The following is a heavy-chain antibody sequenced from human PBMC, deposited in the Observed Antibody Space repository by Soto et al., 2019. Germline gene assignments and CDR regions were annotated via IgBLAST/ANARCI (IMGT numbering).Heavy chain of an antibody. CDR2: ISGSGESI. D-gene: IGHD6-13*01. Sequence: EVQLLESGGGLVQPGESLRLSCAASGFIFSDYAMTWVRQAPGKGLEWVSGISGSGESIYYADSVEGRFTISRDNSKNKLYLQMNSLRGEDTAVYYCARDRHCSAWYTYYFYTLAVWGQGTTVTVSS. CDR3: ARDRHCSAWYTYYFYTLAV. CDR1: GFIFSDYA. J-gene: IGHJ6*02. V-gene: IGHV3-23*01.